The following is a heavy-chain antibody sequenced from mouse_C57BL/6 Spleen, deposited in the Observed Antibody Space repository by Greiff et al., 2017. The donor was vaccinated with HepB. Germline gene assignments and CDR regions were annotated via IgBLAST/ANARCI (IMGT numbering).Heavy chain of an antibody. J-gene: IGHJ2*01. D-gene: IGHD3-1*01. CDR1: GYTFTSYW. CDR3: ARSGGLTFYFDY. Sequence: QVQLQQSGAELVKPGASVKLSCKASGYTFTSYWMHWVKQRPGQGLEWIGMIHPNSGSTNYNEKFKSKATLTVDKSSSTAYMQLSSLTSEDSAVYYCARSGGLTFYFDYWGQGTTLTVSS. CDR2: IHPNSGST. V-gene: IGHV1-64*01.